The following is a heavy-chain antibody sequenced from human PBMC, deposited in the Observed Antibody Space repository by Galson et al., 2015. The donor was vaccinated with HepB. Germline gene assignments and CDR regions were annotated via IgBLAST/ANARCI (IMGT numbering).Heavy chain of an antibody. CDR1: GGTFSSYA. CDR3: ASFLAAAGQYYFDY. D-gene: IGHD6-13*01. CDR2: IIPIFGTA. J-gene: IGHJ4*02. Sequence: SVKVSCKASGGTFSSYAISWVRQAPGQGLEWMGGIIPIFGTANYAQKFQGRVTITADESTSTAYMELSSLRSEDTAVYYCASFLAAAGQYYFDYWGQGTLVTVSS. V-gene: IGHV1-69*13.